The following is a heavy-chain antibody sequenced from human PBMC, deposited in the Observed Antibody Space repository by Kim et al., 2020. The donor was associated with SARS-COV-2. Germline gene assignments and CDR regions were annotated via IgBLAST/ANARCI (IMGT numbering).Heavy chain of an antibody. CDR3: SKGSGRITMIVVFITGIDN. CDR2: ISYDGSNK. Sequence: GGSLRLSCAASGFTFSSYGMHWVRQAPGKGLEWVAVISYDGSNKYYADSVKGRYTISRDNSKNTQNLQMNSLSAEDTAVYYCSKGSGRITMIVVFITGIDNWGQGTLVTVSS. CDR1: GFTFSSYG. J-gene: IGHJ4*02. V-gene: IGHV3-30*18. D-gene: IGHD3-22*01.